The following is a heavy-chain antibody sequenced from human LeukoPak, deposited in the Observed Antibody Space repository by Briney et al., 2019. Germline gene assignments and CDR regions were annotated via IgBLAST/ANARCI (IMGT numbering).Heavy chain of an antibody. CDR1: GFAVSSNY. CDR2: IYSGGST. J-gene: IGHJ6*02. CDR3: ARDYCGGDCYPAYYYYYGMDV. D-gene: IGHD2-21*02. V-gene: IGHV3-66*01. Sequence: GGSLRLSCAASGFAVSSNYMSWVRQAPGKGLEWVSVIYSGGSTYYADSVKGRFTISRDNSKNTLYLQMNSLRAEDTAVYYCARDYCGGDCYPAYYYYYGMDVWGQGTTVTVS.